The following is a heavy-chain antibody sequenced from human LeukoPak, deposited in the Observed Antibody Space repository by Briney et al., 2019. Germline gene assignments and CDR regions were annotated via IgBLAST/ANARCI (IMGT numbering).Heavy chain of an antibody. CDR3: ARAVSSGYEFDY. CDR2: INSDGSST. J-gene: IGHJ4*02. Sequence: GGSLRLSCAASGFTFSSYWMHWVRQAPGKGLVWVSRINSDGSSTSYADSVKGRFTISRDNAKNTLYLQMNSLRAEDTAVYYCARAVSSGYEFDYWGQGTLVTVSS. D-gene: IGHD5-12*01. V-gene: IGHV3-74*01. CDR1: GFTFSSYW.